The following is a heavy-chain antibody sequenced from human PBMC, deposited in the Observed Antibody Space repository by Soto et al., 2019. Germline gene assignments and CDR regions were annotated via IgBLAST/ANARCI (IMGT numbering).Heavy chain of an antibody. J-gene: IGHJ3*02. CDR1: GGSISSGDYY. Sequence: PSETLSLTCTVSGGSISSGDYYWSWIRQPPGKGLEWIGYIYYSGSTYYNPSLKSRVTISVDKSNNHLSLKVSSVTAADTAVYYCARELAAAGADAFDIWGPGTMVTVS. CDR2: IYYSGST. D-gene: IGHD6-13*01. V-gene: IGHV4-30-4*01. CDR3: ARELAAAGADAFDI.